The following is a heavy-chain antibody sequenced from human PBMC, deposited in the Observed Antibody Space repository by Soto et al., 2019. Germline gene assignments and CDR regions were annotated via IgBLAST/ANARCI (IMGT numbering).Heavy chain of an antibody. V-gene: IGHV3-23*01. Sequence: VGSLRLSCLASGFTFSDYAMTWVRHVPGRGLEWVASLDGAGGSTYYADSVRGRFTISRDNSQNTLFLQMKRLTVDDTAIYYCTAPRDEYGSGVSWFTYGMDIWGQGTTVTVSS. D-gene: IGHD3-10*01. CDR2: LDGAGGST. J-gene: IGHJ6*02. CDR1: GFTFSDYA. CDR3: TAPRDEYGSGVSWFTYGMDI.